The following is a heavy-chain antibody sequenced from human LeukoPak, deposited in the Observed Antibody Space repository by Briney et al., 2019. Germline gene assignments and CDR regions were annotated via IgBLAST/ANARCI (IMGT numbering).Heavy chain of an antibody. Sequence: GRSLKLSCAASGFTFSGSAIHWVRQASGKGLEWIGRIKSKAYNYATTYAASVKGRFSISRDDSKSTAYLQMNSLKTEDTAVYYCTRPYDHSDYWGQGTLVTVSS. D-gene: IGHD1-14*01. CDR1: GFTFSGSA. CDR3: TRPYDHSDY. J-gene: IGHJ4*02. CDR2: IKSKAYNYAT. V-gene: IGHV3-73*01.